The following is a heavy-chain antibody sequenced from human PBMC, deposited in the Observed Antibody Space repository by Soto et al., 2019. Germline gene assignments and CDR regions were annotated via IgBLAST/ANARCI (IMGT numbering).Heavy chain of an antibody. CDR1: GFTFGDYA. J-gene: IGHJ3*02. D-gene: IGHD5-18*01. CDR3: TKEYSYGGNDAFDI. CDR2: IRSKAYGGTT. V-gene: IGHV3-49*03. Sequence: GGSLRLSCTASGFTFGDYAMSWFRQAPGKGLEWVGFIRSKAYGGTTEYAASVKGRFTISRDDSKSIAYLQMNSLKTEDTAVYYCTKEYSYGGNDAFDIWGQGTMVTVSS.